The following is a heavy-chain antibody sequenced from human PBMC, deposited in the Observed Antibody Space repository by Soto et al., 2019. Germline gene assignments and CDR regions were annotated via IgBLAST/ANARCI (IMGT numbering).Heavy chain of an antibody. CDR2: IDAGNGNT. V-gene: IGHV1-3*01. Sequence: ASQKVSGKTSGSTFIRNPSDQLRQAPGQRLEWMGWIDAGNGNTVYLQKFQGRVTITRDTSANTAYMELSSLRSEDTAVYYCARDNSGWSYFWGQGTLVPVSS. CDR1: GSTFIRNP. D-gene: IGHD6-19*01. CDR3: ARDNSGWSYF. J-gene: IGHJ4*02.